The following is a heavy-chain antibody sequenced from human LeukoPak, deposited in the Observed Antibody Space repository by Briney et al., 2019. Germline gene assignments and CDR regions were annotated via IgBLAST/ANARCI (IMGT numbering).Heavy chain of an antibody. D-gene: IGHD3-22*01. V-gene: IGHV4-59*12. Sequence: SSETLSLTCTVSGGSISSYYWSYIRQPPGKGLEWIGYIYFSGSTNYNPSLKSRVTISVDTSKNQFSLKLSSVTAADTAVYYCARFYLWLSFDYWGQGTLVTVPS. CDR2: IYFSGST. CDR1: GGSISSYY. J-gene: IGHJ4*02. CDR3: ARFYLWLSFDY.